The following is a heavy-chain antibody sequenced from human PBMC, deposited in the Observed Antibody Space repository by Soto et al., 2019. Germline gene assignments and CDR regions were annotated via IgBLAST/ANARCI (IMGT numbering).Heavy chain of an antibody. CDR1: GFTFSNYW. CDR3: ARDSGPRGYDAFDI. CDR2: IKQDASET. Sequence: GGSLRLSCAASGFTFSNYWMTWVRQAPGKGLEWVANIKQDASETFYVDSVKGRFTISRDNAKNSLYLQMNSLRTEDTAVYYCARDSGPRGYDAFDIWGQGTMVTVSS. V-gene: IGHV3-7*04. D-gene: IGHD2-8*02. J-gene: IGHJ3*02.